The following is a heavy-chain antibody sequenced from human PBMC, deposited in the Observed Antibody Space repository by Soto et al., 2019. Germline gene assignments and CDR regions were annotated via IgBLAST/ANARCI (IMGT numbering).Heavy chain of an antibody. CDR3: ARRYGSRFDD. D-gene: IGHD1-20*01. CDR1: GGSISSISYY. V-gene: IGHV4-39*01. J-gene: IGHJ4*02. Sequence: SLTCTVSGGSISSISYYWGWIRQPPGKGLEWIGSIYYSGSTYYNPSLKSRVTISVDTSKNQFSLKLRSVTAADTAVYYCARRYGSRFDDCGQGTLVPVSS. CDR2: IYYSGST.